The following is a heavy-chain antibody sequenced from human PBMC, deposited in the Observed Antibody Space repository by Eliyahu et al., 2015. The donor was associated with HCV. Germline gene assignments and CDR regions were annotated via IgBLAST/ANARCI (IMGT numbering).Heavy chain of an antibody. J-gene: IGHJ4*02. CDR2: IKPQTGGT. V-gene: IGHV1-2*02. CDR1: GYTFTGYY. D-gene: IGHD6-13*01. Sequence: QVQLVQSGAEVEKPGASXKVSCKXSGYTFTGYYMHWVRQAPGQGLEWXGWIKPQTGGTNYAQKFQGRVTMTKDTSISTAYMDLSSLRSDDTAVYYCASIAGITAPGYFDYWGPGTLVTVSS. CDR3: ASIAGITAPGYFDY.